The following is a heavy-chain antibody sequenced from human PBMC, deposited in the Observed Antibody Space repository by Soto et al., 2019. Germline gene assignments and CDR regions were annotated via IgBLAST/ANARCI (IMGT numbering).Heavy chain of an antibody. D-gene: IGHD3-3*02. CDR1: GGPISSSGDY. J-gene: IGHJ4*02. CDR3: ARGLSNSAYLDY. Sequence: QLQLQESGPGLVKPSETLSLTCTVTGGPISSSGDYWGWVRQTPGKGLEWIGTISNSGSTYYNPSVMSRVTISVDTSKKQFSLRLISVTAADTAVYYCARGLSNSAYLDYWGQGTLVTVSS. CDR2: ISNSGST. V-gene: IGHV4-39*01.